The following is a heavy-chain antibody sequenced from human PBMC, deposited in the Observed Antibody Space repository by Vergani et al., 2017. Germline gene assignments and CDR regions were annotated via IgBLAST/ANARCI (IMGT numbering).Heavy chain of an antibody. Sequence: QVQLVQSGAEVKKPGASVKVSCKASGYTFTSYGISWVRQAPGQGLEWMGWISAYNGNTNNAQKLQGRVTMTTDTSTSTANMELRSLRSDDTAVYYCARVPPGLTVVTHNWFDPWGQGTLVTVSS. J-gene: IGHJ5*02. V-gene: IGHV1-18*01. D-gene: IGHD4-23*01. CDR3: ARVPPGLTVVTHNWFDP. CDR1: GYTFTSYG. CDR2: ISAYNGNT.